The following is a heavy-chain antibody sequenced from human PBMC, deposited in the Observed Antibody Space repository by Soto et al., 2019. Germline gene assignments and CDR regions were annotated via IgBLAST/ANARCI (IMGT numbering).Heavy chain of an antibody. CDR2: IYHSGST. J-gene: IGHJ5*02. D-gene: IGHD6-13*01. Sequence: PSETLSLTCSVSSGSISSSNWWSWVRQSPGKGLEWIGEIYHSGSTNHNPSLKSRVTISVDKSKNQFSLELSSVTAADTAVYYCASSLAYNWLDPWGQGTLVTVSS. CDR3: ASSLAYNWLDP. CDR1: SGSISSSNW. V-gene: IGHV4-4*02.